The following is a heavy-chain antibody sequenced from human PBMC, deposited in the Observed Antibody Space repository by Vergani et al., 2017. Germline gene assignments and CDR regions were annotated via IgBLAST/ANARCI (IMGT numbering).Heavy chain of an antibody. Sequence: EVHFLESGGGQVEAGGFLRLFCVASGFTFSNSAMRLVRQAPEKGLEWVAHISPDGSATYYVDSVKGRYTISRDNTKNSLSLQMSGLRVEDTAVYYCVRLPSGPWNFDLWGRGTLITVSS. V-gene: IGHV3-7*01. CDR1: GFTFSNSA. D-gene: IGHD5-12*01. CDR2: ISPDGSAT. J-gene: IGHJ2*01. CDR3: VRLPSGPWNFDL.